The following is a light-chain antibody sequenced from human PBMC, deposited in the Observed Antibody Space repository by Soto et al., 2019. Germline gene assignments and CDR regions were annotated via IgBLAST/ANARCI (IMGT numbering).Light chain of an antibody. CDR3: ISYTSSGLYV. CDR1: SGDVGAYNY. Sequence: QSVLTQPASVSGSPGQSITISCTGTSGDVGAYNYVSWYQQHPGKAPKVMIFEVSHRPSGVSKRFSGSKSGNTASLTISGLQAEDEADYYRISYTSSGLYVFGTGSKLTVL. J-gene: IGLJ1*01. CDR2: EVS. V-gene: IGLV2-14*01.